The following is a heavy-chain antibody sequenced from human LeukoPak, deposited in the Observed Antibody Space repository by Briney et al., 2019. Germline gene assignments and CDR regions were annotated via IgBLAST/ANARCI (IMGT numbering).Heavy chain of an antibody. CDR3: ARALPHRRLMDTTMEQHWFDP. J-gene: IGHJ5*02. CDR1: GYIFTSYF. V-gene: IGHV1-46*01. D-gene: IGHD5-18*01. CDR2: INPSGGST. Sequence: ASVKVSCKASGYIFTSYFMHWVRQAPGQGLEWMGLINPSGGSTRYAQKFQGRVTMTRDMSTSTVYVELSSLRSEDTAVYYCARALPHRRLMDTTMEQHWFDPWGQGTLVTVSS.